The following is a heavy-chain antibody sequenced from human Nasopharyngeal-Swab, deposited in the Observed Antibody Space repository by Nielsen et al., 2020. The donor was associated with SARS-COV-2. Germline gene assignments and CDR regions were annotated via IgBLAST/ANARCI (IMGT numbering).Heavy chain of an antibody. D-gene: IGHD2-2*01. CDR3: AGFHCSSTSCYLSDYYYVMDV. CDR1: GGSFSGYY. Sequence: SETLSLTCAVYGGSFSGYYWSWIRQPPGKGLEWIGEINHSGSTSYNPSLKSRVTISVDTSKNQFSLKLSSVTAADTGVYYCAGFHCSSTSCYLSDYYYVMDVWGQGTTVTVSS. CDR2: INHSGST. V-gene: IGHV4-34*01. J-gene: IGHJ6*02.